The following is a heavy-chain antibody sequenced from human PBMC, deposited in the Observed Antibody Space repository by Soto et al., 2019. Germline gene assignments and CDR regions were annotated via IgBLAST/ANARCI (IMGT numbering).Heavy chain of an antibody. Sequence: EVQLVESGGGLVKPGGSLRLSCAASGFTFSSYSMNWVRQAPGKGLEWVSSISSSSSYIYYADSVKGRFTISRDNDKNSLYLQMNSLRAEDTAVYYCARGVAAAAGMDVWGQGTTVTVSS. J-gene: IGHJ6*02. V-gene: IGHV3-21*01. D-gene: IGHD6-13*01. CDR2: ISSSSSYI. CDR3: ARGVAAAAGMDV. CDR1: GFTFSSYS.